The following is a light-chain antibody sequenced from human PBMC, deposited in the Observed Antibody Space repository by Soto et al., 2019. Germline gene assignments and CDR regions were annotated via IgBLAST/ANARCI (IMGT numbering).Light chain of an antibody. J-gene: IGKJ2*01. Sequence: DIVMSQSPLSXPVTPGEPASISCRSSQSLLHSNGYNFLDWYLQKPGQSPQLLIHLGSNRASGVPDRFSGSGSGTDFTLRISRVEAEDVGVYYCMQAIQTPPYTFGQGTKVDIK. V-gene: IGKV2-28*01. CDR2: LGS. CDR3: MQAIQTPPYT. CDR1: QSLLHSNGYNF.